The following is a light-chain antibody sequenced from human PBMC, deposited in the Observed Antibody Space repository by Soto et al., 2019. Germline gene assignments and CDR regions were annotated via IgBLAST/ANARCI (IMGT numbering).Light chain of an antibody. V-gene: IGLV1-44*01. CDR3: AAWDESLNGYV. CDR2: SNN. CDR1: SSNIGSNT. J-gene: IGLJ1*01. Sequence: SALPQPASASGTPGQMVTISCSESSSNIGSNTVNWYQQLPGTAPKLLIYSNNQRPSGVPDRFSGSKSGTSASLAISGLQSEDEADYYCAAWDESLNGYVFGTGTKVTVL.